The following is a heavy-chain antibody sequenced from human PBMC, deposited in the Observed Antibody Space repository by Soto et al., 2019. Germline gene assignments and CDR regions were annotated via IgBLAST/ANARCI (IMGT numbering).Heavy chain of an antibody. D-gene: IGHD4-17*01. V-gene: IGHV4-30-4*01. Sequence: PSETLSLTCTVSGGSISSGDYYWSWIRQPPGKGLEWIGYIYYSGSTYYNPSLKSRVTISVDTSKNQFSLKLSSVTAADTAVYYCARAHGEYSPYFDDWGQGTLVTVSS. J-gene: IGHJ4*02. CDR1: GGSISSGDYY. CDR2: IYYSGST. CDR3: ARAHGEYSPYFDD.